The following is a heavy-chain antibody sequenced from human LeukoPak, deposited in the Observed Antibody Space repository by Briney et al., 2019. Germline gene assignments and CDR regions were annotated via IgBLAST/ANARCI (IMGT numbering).Heavy chain of an antibody. J-gene: IGHJ4*02. Sequence: PSETLSLTCTVSGGSISSSSYYWGWIRQPPGKGLEWIGSIYYSGSTYYNPSLKSRVTISVDTSKNQFSLKLSSVTAADTAVYYCARDSSTGYSYGYGIDYWGQGTLVTVSS. CDR1: GGSISSSSYY. V-gene: IGHV4-39*07. D-gene: IGHD5-18*01. CDR2: IYYSGST. CDR3: ARDSSTGYSYGYGIDY.